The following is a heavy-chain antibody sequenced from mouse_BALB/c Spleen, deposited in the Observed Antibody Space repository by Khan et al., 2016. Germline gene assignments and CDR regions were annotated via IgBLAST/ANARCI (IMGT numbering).Heavy chain of an antibody. CDR2: IRSKSNNYAT. J-gene: IGHJ4*01. D-gene: IGHD1-2*01. CDR1: GFTFNTYA. CDR3: VRHNYVNYAMDY. Sequence: EVQLQESGGGLVQPKGSLKLSCAASGFTFNTYAMNWVRQVPGKGLEWVARIRSKSNNYATYYADSVKDRFTISRDDSQSMLYLQMNNLKTEDTAMYYCVRHNYVNYAMDYWGQGTSVTVSS. V-gene: IGHV10-1*02.